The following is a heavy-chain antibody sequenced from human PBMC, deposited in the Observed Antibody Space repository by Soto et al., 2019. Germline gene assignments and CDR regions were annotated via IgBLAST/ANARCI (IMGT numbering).Heavy chain of an antibody. Sequence: QDQLVQSGVEVKKPGASVKVSCKASGYSFTNYGITWVRQARGQGFEWMGWISAYNGNTNYAQKFQGRVTMTTDASTSTAYLELRSLRSDDTAVYYCARERGVAPPVDGTTDYYHDMDVWGKGTTVTVSS. J-gene: IGHJ6*03. D-gene: IGHD6-19*01. CDR1: GYSFTNYG. CDR3: ARERGVAPPVDGTTDYYHDMDV. CDR2: ISAYNGNT. V-gene: IGHV1-18*01.